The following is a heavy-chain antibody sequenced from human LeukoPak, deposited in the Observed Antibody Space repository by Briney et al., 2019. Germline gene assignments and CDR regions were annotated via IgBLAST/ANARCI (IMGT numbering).Heavy chain of an antibody. CDR1: GGSISSYY. CDR2: IYTSGST. D-gene: IGHD5-12*01. J-gene: IGHJ6*03. CDR3: ARDLSLRLPHYYYYMDV. Sequence: SETLSLTCTGSGGSISSYYWSWIRQPAGKGLEWIGRIYTSGSTNYNPSLKSRVTMSVDTSKNQFSLKLSSVTAADTAVYYCARDLSLRLPHYYYYMDVWGKGTTLTVSS. V-gene: IGHV4-4*07.